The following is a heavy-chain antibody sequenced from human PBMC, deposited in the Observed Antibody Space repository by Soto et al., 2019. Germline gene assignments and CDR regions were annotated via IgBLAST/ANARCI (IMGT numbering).Heavy chain of an antibody. CDR2: INVYNGKT. V-gene: IGHV1-18*01. J-gene: IGHJ4*02. CDR1: GYTFSTYG. D-gene: IGHD2-8*01. CDR3: ARENLCTNGVCYGFDY. Sequence: ASVKVSCKTSGYTFSTYGITWVRQAPGQGLEWMGWINVYNGKTNYAQKFQDRVTMTRDTSTTTAYMELSRLKSDDTAVYYCARENLCTNGVCYGFDYWGQGTLVTVSS.